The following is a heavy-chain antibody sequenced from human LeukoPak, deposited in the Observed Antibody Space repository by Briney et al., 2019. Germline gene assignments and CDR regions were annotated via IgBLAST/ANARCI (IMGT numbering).Heavy chain of an antibody. V-gene: IGHV3-53*01. J-gene: IGHJ3*02. CDR2: IYSGGST. D-gene: IGHD3-3*01. CDR1: GFTVSSNY. CDR3: VLYDFWSGYSGPHLDAFDI. Sequence: GGSLRLSCAAFGFTVSSNYMSWVRQAPGKGLEWVSVIYSGGSTYYADSVKGRFTISRDNSKNTLYLQMNSLRAEDTAVYYCVLYDFWSGYSGPHLDAFDIWGQGTMVTVSS.